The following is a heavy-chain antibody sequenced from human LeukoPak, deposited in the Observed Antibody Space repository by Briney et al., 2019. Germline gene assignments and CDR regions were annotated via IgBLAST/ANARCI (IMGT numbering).Heavy chain of an antibody. J-gene: IGHJ5*02. CDR1: GGSISSYY. Sequence: SETLSLTCTVSGGSISSYYWSWIRQPPGKGLEWIGYIYYSGSTNYNPSLKSRVTISVDTSKNQFSLKLSSVTAADTTVYYCARRHQYEYSFWFDPWGQGTLVTVSS. V-gene: IGHV4-59*01. CDR3: ARRHQYEYSFWFDP. CDR2: IYYSGST. D-gene: IGHD2/OR15-2a*01.